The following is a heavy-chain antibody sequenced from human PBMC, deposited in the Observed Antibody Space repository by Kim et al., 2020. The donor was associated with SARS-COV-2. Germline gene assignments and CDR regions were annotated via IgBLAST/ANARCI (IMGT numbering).Heavy chain of an antibody. CDR2: ISSSSSYT. D-gene: IGHD2-8*01. CDR1: GFTFSDYY. CDR3: ARELIVLKGVDY. V-gene: IGHV3-11*06. Sequence: GGSLRLSCAASGFTFSDYYMSWIRQAPGKGLEWVSYISSSSSYTNYADSVKGRFTISRDNAKNSLYLQMNSLRAEDTAVYYCARELIVLKGVDYWGQGTLVTVSS. J-gene: IGHJ4*02.